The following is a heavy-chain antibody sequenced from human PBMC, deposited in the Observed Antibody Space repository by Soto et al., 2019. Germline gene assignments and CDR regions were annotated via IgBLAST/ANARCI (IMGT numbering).Heavy chain of an antibody. D-gene: IGHD1-26*01. J-gene: IGHJ3*02. CDR2: IWYDGSNK. V-gene: IGHV3-33*01. Sequence: QVQLVESGGGVVQPGRSLRLSCAASGFTFSSYGMHWVRQAPGKGLEWVAVIWYDGSNKYYADSVKGRFTISRDNSKNTLYLQMNSLRAEATAVYYCARGSGSYAPHGAFDIWGQGTMVTVSS. CDR1: GFTFSSYG. CDR3: ARGSGSYAPHGAFDI.